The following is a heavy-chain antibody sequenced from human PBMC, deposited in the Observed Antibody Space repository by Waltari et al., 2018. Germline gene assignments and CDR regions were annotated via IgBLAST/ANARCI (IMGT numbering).Heavy chain of an antibody. CDR3: ARDKSISGTTWGFDL. V-gene: IGHV3-7*03. D-gene: IGHD1-20*01. Sequence: EVQLVESGGDLVQPGGSLRLSCVASGLTFSNYWMSWVRPPPGKGLEWVADIKGDGSKRYYVDSVKGRFTISRDNTKNSLYLEMNSLRVEDTAVYYCARDKSISGTTWGFDLWGQGTLVTISS. CDR2: IKGDGSKR. J-gene: IGHJ4*02. CDR1: GLTFSNYW.